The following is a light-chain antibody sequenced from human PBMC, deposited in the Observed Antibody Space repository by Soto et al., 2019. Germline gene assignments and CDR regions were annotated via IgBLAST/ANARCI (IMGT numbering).Light chain of an antibody. CDR2: EDS. J-gene: IGLJ2*01. CDR3: QVWDSTSPGVV. Sequence: SYELTQPPSGSVAPGQTARITCGGDSIGRKSVHWYQQKPGQAPVLVVYEDSGRPSGIPERFSGSNSGNTATLTVSRVEAGDEADYFCQVWDSTSPGVVFGGGTKLTVL. CDR1: SIGRKS. V-gene: IGLV3-21*02.